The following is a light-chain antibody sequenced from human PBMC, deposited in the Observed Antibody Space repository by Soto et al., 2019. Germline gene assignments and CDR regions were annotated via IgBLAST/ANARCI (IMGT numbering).Light chain of an antibody. J-gene: IGKJ1*01. CDR2: GAS. CDR1: QRVSSN. CDR3: QQYKNWLWT. Sequence: EIVMTPSPATLSVSPGERATLSCRASQRVSSNLAWYQQKPGQAPRLLIYGASTRATGIPARFSGSGSGTEFTLTISSLQSEDFAVYYCQQYKNWLWTFGQGTKVEIK. V-gene: IGKV3-15*01.